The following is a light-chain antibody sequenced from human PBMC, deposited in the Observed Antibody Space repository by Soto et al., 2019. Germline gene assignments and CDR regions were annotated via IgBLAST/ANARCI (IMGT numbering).Light chain of an antibody. V-gene: IGKV1-5*03. Sequence: DIQMTQSPSTLSASIGDRVTITCRASRNIGSWLAWYQQKAGKAPNLLIYKASTLETGVPSRFSGSASGTEFTLTISSLQPDDFATYYCQQHANYPITFGGGTKVEL. CDR3: QQHANYPIT. CDR1: RNIGSW. J-gene: IGKJ4*01. CDR2: KAS.